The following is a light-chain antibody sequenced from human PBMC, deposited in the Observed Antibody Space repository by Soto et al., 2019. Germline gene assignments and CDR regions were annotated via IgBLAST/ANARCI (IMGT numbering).Light chain of an antibody. CDR1: QSVSSDY. V-gene: IGKV3-20*01. Sequence: LSCRASQSVSSDYLVWYQQKPGLPPRLLIYGASRRATGIPDRFSGSGSGTDFILTISRLEPEDFAVYYCQHYDNTPPSVTFGPGTKVDIK. CDR2: GAS. J-gene: IGKJ3*01. CDR3: QHYDNTPPSVT.